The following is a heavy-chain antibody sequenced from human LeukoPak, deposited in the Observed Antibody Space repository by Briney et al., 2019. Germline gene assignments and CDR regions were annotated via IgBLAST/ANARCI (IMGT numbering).Heavy chain of an antibody. V-gene: IGHV3-30*02. CDR2: IRYDGSNE. CDR1: GFTFSSYG. J-gene: IGHJ4*02. Sequence: GGSLRLSCAASGFTFSSYGMHWVRQAPGKGLEWLSFIRYDGSNEYYADSVKGRFTISRDNSKNTLYLQMNSLRAEDTAVYYCAKDRGVGYCTNGVCYYVEYWGQGTLVTVSS. D-gene: IGHD2-8*01. CDR3: AKDRGVGYCTNGVCYYVEY.